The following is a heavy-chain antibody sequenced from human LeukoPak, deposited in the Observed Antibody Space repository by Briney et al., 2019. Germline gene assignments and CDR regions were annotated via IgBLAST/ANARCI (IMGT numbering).Heavy chain of an antibody. CDR3: AREGHYYDSSGYSSDWYYYGMDV. V-gene: IGHV3-23*01. CDR1: GFTFSNYA. CDR2: ISGSVGST. D-gene: IGHD3-22*01. Sequence: PGGSLRLSCAASGFTFSNYAMSWVRQAPGEGLEWVSFISGSVGSTFYADSVKGRFTISRDNSKNTLYLQMNGLRAEDTAVYYCAREGHYYDSSGYSSDWYYYGMDVWGQGTTVTVSS. J-gene: IGHJ6*02.